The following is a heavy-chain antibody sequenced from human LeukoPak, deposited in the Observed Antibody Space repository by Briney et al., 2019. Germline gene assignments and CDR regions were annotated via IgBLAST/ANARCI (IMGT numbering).Heavy chain of an antibody. CDR3: AKDTAMVKKFSYYYYGMDV. CDR1: GFTFSSYA. J-gene: IGHJ6*02. CDR2: ISGSGGST. D-gene: IGHD5-18*01. V-gene: IGHV3-23*01. Sequence: TGGSQRLSCAASGFTFSSYAMSWVRQAPGKGLEWVSAISGSGGSTYYADSVKGRFTISRDNSKNTLYLQMNSLRAEDTAVYYCAKDTAMVKKFSYYYYGMDVWGRGTTVTVSS.